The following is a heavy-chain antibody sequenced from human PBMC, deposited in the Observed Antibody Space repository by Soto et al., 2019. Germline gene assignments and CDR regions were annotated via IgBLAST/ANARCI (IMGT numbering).Heavy chain of an antibody. D-gene: IGHD3-9*01. CDR2: FDPEDGET. V-gene: IGHV1-24*01. CDR3: AAVTLRYFDWAGPLHDAFDF. CDR1: GYTLTELS. Sequence: ASVKVSCKVSGYTLTELSMHWVRQAPGKGLEWMGGFDPEDGETIYAQKFQGRVTMTEETSTDTAYMELSSLRSEDTAVYYCAAVTLRYFDWAGPLHDAFDFWGQGTMVTVSS. J-gene: IGHJ3*01.